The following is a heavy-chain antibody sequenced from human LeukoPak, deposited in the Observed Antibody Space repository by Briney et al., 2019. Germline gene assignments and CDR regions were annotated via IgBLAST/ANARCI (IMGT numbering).Heavy chain of an antibody. D-gene: IGHD2-21*02. Sequence: PGGSLRLSCAASGFTFSSYGMHWVRQAPGKGLECVAFIRYDGSNRYYADSVKGRFTISRDNSKNTLYLQMNSLSVEDTAIYYCAKEMRPVSYCGGDCYPLFDYWGQGTLVTVSS. CDR2: IRYDGSNR. CDR1: GFTFSSYG. CDR3: AKEMRPVSYCGGDCYPLFDY. J-gene: IGHJ4*02. V-gene: IGHV3-30*02.